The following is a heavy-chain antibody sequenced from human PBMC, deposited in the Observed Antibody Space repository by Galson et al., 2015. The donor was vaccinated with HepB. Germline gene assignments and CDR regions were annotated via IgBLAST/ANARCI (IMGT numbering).Heavy chain of an antibody. D-gene: IGHD1-26*01. CDR2: ISGSGGST. J-gene: IGHJ4*02. Sequence: SLRLSCAASGFTFSSYSMSWVRQAPGKGLEWVSPISGSGGSTYYADSVKGRFTISRDSSKNTVYLQMNSLRAEDTAVYYCAKVKWEPLPFDYWGRGTLVTVSS. CDR3: AKVKWEPLPFDY. CDR1: GFTFSSYS. V-gene: IGHV3-23*01.